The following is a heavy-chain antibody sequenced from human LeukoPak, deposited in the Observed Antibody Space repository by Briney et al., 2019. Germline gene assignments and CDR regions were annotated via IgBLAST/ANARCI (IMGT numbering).Heavy chain of an antibody. J-gene: IGHJ6*02. Sequence: PSGTLSLTCAVSGGSISSSNWWSWVRQPPGKGLEWIGEIYHSGSTNYNPSLKSRVTISIDTSKNQFSLKLSSVTAADSAVYYCARDYGDYNGMDVWGQGTTVTVSS. CDR2: IYHSGST. V-gene: IGHV4-4*02. CDR3: ARDYGDYNGMDV. D-gene: IGHD4-17*01. CDR1: GGSISSSNW.